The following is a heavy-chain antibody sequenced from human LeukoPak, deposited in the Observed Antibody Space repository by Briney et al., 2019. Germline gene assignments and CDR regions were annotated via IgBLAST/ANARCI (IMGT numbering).Heavy chain of an antibody. D-gene: IGHD6-13*01. Sequence: SETLSLTCTVSGYSISSGYYWGWIRQPPGKGLEWIGSIYHSGSTYYNPSLKSRVTISVDTSKNQFSLKLSSVTAADTAVYYCARHVGSSWLIYFDYWGQGTLVTVSS. CDR3: ARHVGSSWLIYFDY. CDR1: GYSISSGYY. J-gene: IGHJ4*02. V-gene: IGHV4-38-2*02. CDR2: IYHSGST.